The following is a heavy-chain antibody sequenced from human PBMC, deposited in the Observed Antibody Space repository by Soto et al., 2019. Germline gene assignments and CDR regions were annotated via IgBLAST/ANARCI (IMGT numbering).Heavy chain of an antibody. Sequence: QVQLQESGPGLVKPSGTLSLKPSGTLSLTCGVSGVSIDSGYWWGWVRQPPGKDLEWLGDMYHGASPTYTPALTCRVYILLAKSKIHFSLSLSFMTAADTAASFCARSCGGSAVDSWGQGLLVIVFS. CDR1: GVSIDSGYW. D-gene: IGHD6-19*01. CDR3: ARSCGGSAVDS. CDR2: MYHGASP. J-gene: IGHJ4*02. V-gene: IGHV4-4*02.